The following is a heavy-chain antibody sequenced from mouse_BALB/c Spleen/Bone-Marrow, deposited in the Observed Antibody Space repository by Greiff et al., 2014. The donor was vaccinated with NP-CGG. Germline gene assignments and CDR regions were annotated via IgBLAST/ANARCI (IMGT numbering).Heavy chain of an antibody. CDR2: IYPGDGDT. CDR3: ARGGISVDY. V-gene: IGHV1-80*01. Sequence: VHLVESGAELVRPGSLVKISCESSGYVFSTYWINWVKQRPGQGLEWIGQIYPGDGDTDYNGKFKDKATLTADKSSNTAYMQLSSLTSEDSAVYFCARGGISVDYWGQGTTLTVSS. J-gene: IGHJ2*01. CDR1: GYVFSTYW.